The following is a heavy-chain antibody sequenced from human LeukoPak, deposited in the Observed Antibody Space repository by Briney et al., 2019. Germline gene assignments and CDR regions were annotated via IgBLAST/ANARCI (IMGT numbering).Heavy chain of an antibody. Sequence: SETLSLTCAVYGGSFSGYYWSWIRQPPGKGPEWIGEINHSGSTNYNPSLKSRVTISVDTSKNQFSLKLSSVTAADTAVYYCARGKIDSSLRNWFDPWGQGTLVTVSS. CDR3: ARGKIDSSLRNWFDP. V-gene: IGHV4-34*01. CDR1: GGSFSGYY. J-gene: IGHJ5*02. CDR2: INHSGST. D-gene: IGHD6-6*01.